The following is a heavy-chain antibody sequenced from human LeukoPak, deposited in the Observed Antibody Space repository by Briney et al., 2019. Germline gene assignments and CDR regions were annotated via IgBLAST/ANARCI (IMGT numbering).Heavy chain of an antibody. J-gene: IGHJ4*02. D-gene: IGHD6-19*01. V-gene: IGHV3-23*01. CDR1: GFTFSSYV. CDR2: ISGSGGST. CDR3: AKDLQYSSGWYGGGYYFDY. Sequence: GGSLRLSCAASGFTFSSYVMSWVRQAPGKGLEWVSAISGSGGSTYYADSVKGRFTISRDNSKNTLYLQMNSLRAEDTAVYYCAKDLQYSSGWYGGGYYFDYWGQGTLVTVSS.